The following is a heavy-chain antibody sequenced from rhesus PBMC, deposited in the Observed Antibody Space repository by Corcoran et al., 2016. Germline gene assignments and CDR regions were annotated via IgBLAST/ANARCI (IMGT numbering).Heavy chain of an antibody. J-gene: IGHJ4*01. D-gene: IGHD5-24*01. CDR2: IYGNSAST. V-gene: IGHV4S7*01. CDR3: AREWERYSGQFDY. Sequence: QVQLQESGPGLVKPSETLSLPCAVSGGSLSGGYYRGWIRQHPGKGLEWIGNIYGNSASTYYNPSLKSRVTISKDASKNQFSLKLSSVTAADTAVYYCAREWERYSGQFDYWGQGVLVTVSS. CDR1: GGSLSGGYY.